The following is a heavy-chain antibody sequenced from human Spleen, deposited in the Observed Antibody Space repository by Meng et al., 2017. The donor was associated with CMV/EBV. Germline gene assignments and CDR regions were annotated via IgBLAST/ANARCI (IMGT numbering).Heavy chain of an antibody. D-gene: IGHD2-2*02. Sequence: GGSLRLSCKGSGYSFTSYWIGWVRQMPGKGLEWMGIIYPGDSDTRYSPSFQGQVTISADKSISTAYLQWSSLKASDTAMYYCARALTYCSVTSCYMGFWGQGTLVTVSS. V-gene: IGHV5-51*01. J-gene: IGHJ4*02. CDR2: IYPGDSDT. CDR3: ARALTYCSVTSCYMGF. CDR1: GYSFTSYW.